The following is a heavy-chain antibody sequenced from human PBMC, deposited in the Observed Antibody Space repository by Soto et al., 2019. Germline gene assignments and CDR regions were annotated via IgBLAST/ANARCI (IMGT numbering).Heavy chain of an antibody. J-gene: IGHJ6*02. CDR3: ARDPPAGGYSYGAFYGMDV. CDR1: GFTFSSDA. Sequence: GGSLRLSCAASGFTFSSDAMHWVRQAPGKGLEWVAVISDDRSNKYYSDSVKGRFTISRDNSKNTLYLQMNSLRPEDSAVYYCARDPPAGGYSYGAFYGMDVWGQGTTVTVSS. CDR2: ISDDRSNK. D-gene: IGHD5-18*01. V-gene: IGHV3-30*03.